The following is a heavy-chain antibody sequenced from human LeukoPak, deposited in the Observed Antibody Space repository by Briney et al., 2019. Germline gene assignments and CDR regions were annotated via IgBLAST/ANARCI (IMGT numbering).Heavy chain of an antibody. D-gene: IGHD6-13*01. CDR2: IYYSGST. V-gene: IGHV4-30-4*01. J-gene: IGHJ4*02. CDR3: VQSSSSWIGYYFDY. Sequence: PSETLSLTCTVSGGSISSGDYYWSWIRQPPGKGLEWIGYIYYSGSTYYNPSLKSRVTISVDTSKNQFSLKLSSVTAADTAVYYCVQSSSSWIGYYFDYWGQGTLVTVSS. CDR1: GGSISSGDYY.